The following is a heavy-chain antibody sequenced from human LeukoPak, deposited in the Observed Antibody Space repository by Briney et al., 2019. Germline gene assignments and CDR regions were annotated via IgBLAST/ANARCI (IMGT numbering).Heavy chain of an antibody. CDR3: ASPLTGSPYYFDY. D-gene: IGHD3-9*01. V-gene: IGHV4-34*01. Sequence: PSETLSLTCAVYGGSFSGYYWSWIRQPPGKGLEWIGEINHSGSTNYNPSLKSRVTISVDTSKNQFSLKLSSVTAADTAVYYCASPLTGSPYYFDYWGQGTLVTVSS. J-gene: IGHJ4*02. CDR2: INHSGST. CDR1: GGSFSGYY.